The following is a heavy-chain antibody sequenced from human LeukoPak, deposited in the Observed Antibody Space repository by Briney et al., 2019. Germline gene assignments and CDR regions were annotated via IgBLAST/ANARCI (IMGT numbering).Heavy chain of an antibody. CDR1: GFTFSSYG. D-gene: IGHD3-22*01. CDR3: ARNDYDSSGFVDY. V-gene: IGHV3-64*01. J-gene: IGHJ4*02. CDR2: ISSNGGST. Sequence: PGGSLRLSCAASGFTFSSYGMHWVRQAPGKGLEYVSAISSNGGSTYYANSVKGRFTISRDNSKNTLYLQMGSLRAEDMAVYYCARNDYDSSGFVDYWGQGILVTVSS.